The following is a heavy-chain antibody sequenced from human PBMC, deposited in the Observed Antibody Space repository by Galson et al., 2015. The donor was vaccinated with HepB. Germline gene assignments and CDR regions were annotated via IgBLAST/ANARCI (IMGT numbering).Heavy chain of an antibody. CDR1: GFTFGDYY. J-gene: IGHJ4*02. D-gene: IGHD4-17*01. CDR2: IGASATYT. CDR3: ARVAASDYGDHAHFDS. V-gene: IGHV3-11*06. Sequence: SLRLSCAASGFTFGDYYMTWIRQAPGKGLEWLSYIGASATYTNYADSVKGRFTISRDNAKSSLYLQMNSLTAEDTAVFYCARVAASDYGDHAHFDSWGQGTLVTVSS.